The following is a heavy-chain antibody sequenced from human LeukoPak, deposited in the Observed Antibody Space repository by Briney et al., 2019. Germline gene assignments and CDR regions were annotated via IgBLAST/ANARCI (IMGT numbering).Heavy chain of an antibody. Sequence: ASVKVSCKASGGTFSSHSINWVRQAPGQGLEWMGRIIPIFGTANYAQKFQGRVTITADKSTSTAYMELSSLRSEDTAVYYCARAYDSSDAFDIWGQGTMVTVSS. CDR3: ARAYDSSDAFDI. D-gene: IGHD3-22*01. CDR1: GGTFSSHS. J-gene: IGHJ3*02. CDR2: IIPIFGTA. V-gene: IGHV1-69*06.